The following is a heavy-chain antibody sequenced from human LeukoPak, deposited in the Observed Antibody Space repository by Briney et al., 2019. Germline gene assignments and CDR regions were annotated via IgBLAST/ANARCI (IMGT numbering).Heavy chain of an antibody. V-gene: IGHV1-2*02. Sequence: ASVKVSCKASGYTFTGYYIHWLRQAPGQGLEWMGFINPNSGGTNYAQKFQGRVTMTRDTSVSTAYMELSSLTSDDTAVYYCARDLEGYHYGSGNYPQWGQGTLITVSS. J-gene: IGHJ4*02. CDR3: ARDLEGYHYGSGNYPQ. CDR1: GYTFTGYY. CDR2: INPNSGGT. D-gene: IGHD3-10*01.